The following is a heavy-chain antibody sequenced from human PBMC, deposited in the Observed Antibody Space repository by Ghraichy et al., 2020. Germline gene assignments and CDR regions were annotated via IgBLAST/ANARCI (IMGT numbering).Heavy chain of an antibody. V-gene: IGHV3-23*01. Sequence: GGSLRLSCAASGFTFSSYAMSWVRQAPGKGLEWVSAISGSGRSTYYADSVKGRFTISRDNSKNTLYLQMNSLRAEDTAVYYCAKDPIVGRSYWYFDLWGRGTLVTVSS. CDR1: GFTFSSYA. D-gene: IGHD1-26*01. CDR3: AKDPIVGRSYWYFDL. J-gene: IGHJ2*01. CDR2: ISGSGRST.